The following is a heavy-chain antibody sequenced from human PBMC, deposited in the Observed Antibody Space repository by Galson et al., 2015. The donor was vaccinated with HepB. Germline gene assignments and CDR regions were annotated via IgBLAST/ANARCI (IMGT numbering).Heavy chain of an antibody. CDR1: GYTFIGYY. Sequence: SVKVSCKASGYTFIGYYIHWVRQAPGQGLEWMGWINPNTGGTNSAQKFQGRVTMTRDTSITTAYMELSRLTSDDTAVYYCARRVDSSSWFFFDSWGRGTLVTVSS. D-gene: IGHD6-13*01. CDR2: INPNTGGT. V-gene: IGHV1-2*02. J-gene: IGHJ4*02. CDR3: ARRVDSSSWFFFDS.